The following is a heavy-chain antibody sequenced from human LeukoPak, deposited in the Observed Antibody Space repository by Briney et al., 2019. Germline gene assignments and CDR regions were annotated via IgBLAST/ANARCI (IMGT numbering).Heavy chain of an antibody. CDR3: ARVQYSYGYPSGAFDI. D-gene: IGHD5-18*01. CDR2: IIPILGIA. Sequence: SVKVSCKASGGTFSSYAISWVRQAPGQGLEWMGRIIPILGIANYAQKFQGRVTITADKSTSTAYMELSSLRSEDTAVYYCARVQYSYGYPSGAFDIWGQGTMVTVSS. V-gene: IGHV1-69*04. CDR1: GGTFSSYA. J-gene: IGHJ3*02.